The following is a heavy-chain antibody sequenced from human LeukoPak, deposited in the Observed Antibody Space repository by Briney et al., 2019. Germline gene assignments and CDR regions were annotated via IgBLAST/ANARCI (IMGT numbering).Heavy chain of an antibody. CDR3: ARDRRYSPADY. V-gene: IGHV4-31*03. D-gene: IGHD5-12*01. CDR2: ISYSGST. CDR1: GGSISSSSYY. J-gene: IGHJ4*02. Sequence: SETLSLTCTVSGGSISSSSYYWGWIRQPPGKGLEWIGYISYSGSTYYNPSLKSRVAISLDTSKNQFSLKLSSVTAADTAMYYCARDRRYSPADYWGQGTLVTVSS.